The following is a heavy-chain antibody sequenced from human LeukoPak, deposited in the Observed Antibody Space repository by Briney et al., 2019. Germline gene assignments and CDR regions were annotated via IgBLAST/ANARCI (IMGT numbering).Heavy chain of an antibody. Sequence: SVKVSCKASGYTFTSYGIRWVRQPPGQGLEWMGWISAYNGNTKYAQKLQGRVTMATDTSTSTAYMELRSLRSDDTAVYYCARMTYDSSGRDFDYWGQGTLVTVSS. D-gene: IGHD3-22*01. CDR1: GYTFTSYG. J-gene: IGHJ4*02. CDR3: ARMTYDSSGRDFDY. CDR2: ISAYNGNT. V-gene: IGHV1-18*01.